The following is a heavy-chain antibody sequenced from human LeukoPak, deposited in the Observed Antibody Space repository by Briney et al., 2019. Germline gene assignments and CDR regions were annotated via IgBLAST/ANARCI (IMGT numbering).Heavy chain of an antibody. J-gene: IGHJ6*03. CDR1: GGSISSSSYY. V-gene: IGHV4-39*07. Sequence: SETLSLTCTVSGGSISSSSYYWSWIPHPPGKGLNGIGEINHSGSTNYNPSLKSRVTISVDTSKNQFSLKLSSVTAADTAVYYCARVVTTVTPYYMDVWGKGTTVTVSS. D-gene: IGHD4-11*01. CDR2: INHSGST. CDR3: ARVVTTVTPYYMDV.